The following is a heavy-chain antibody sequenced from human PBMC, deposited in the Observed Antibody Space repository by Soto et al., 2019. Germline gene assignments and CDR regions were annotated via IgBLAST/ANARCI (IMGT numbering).Heavy chain of an antibody. CDR2: IYYTGAT. CDR1: GGSISGYY. D-gene: IGHD3-10*01. CDR3: ARHYGSGTYPIDY. V-gene: IGHV4-59*01. J-gene: IGHJ4*02. Sequence: SETLSLTCTVSGGSISGYYWGWIRQPPGKGLEYIGYIYYTGATSYNPSLQGRVTMSVDTSKNQLSLELSSVTAADTAVYYCARHYGSGTYPIDYWGQGTLVTVSS.